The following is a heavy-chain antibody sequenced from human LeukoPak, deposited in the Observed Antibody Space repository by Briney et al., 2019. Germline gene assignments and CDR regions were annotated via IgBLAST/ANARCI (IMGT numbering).Heavy chain of an antibody. V-gene: IGHV4-4*07. J-gene: IGHJ4*02. CDR3: ATTENSSGWFGY. Sequence: SETLSLTCTVSGGSISSYYWSWIRQPAGKGLEWIGRIYTSGSTNYNPSLKSRVTMSVDTSKNQFSLKLSSVTAADTAMYYCATTENSSGWFGYWGQGALVTVSS. CDR1: GGSISSYY. CDR2: IYTSGST. D-gene: IGHD6-19*01.